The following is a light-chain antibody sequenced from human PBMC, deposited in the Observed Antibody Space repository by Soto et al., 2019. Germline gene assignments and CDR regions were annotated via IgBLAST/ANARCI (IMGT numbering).Light chain of an antibody. CDR2: AAS. V-gene: IGKV1-27*01. CDR3: QKYDSVPIT. CDR1: QGISRY. Sequence: DFQMTQSPSSLSASVGDRVTITCRASQGISRYLAWYQQKPGKLPNLLIYAASTLQSGVPSRFSGSGSGTDFTLTISSLQPEDVASYYCQKYDSVPITFGQGTRLEIK. J-gene: IGKJ5*01.